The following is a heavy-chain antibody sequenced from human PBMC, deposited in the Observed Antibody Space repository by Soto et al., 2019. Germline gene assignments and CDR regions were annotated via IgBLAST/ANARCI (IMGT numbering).Heavy chain of an antibody. J-gene: IGHJ6*02. CDR1: GGSFSGYY. V-gene: IGHV4-34*01. CDR3: ARGRSGSGSPNGYYYYYGMDV. D-gene: IGHD3-10*01. Sequence: PSETLSLTCAVYGGSFSGYYWSWIRQPPGKGLEWIGEINHSGSTNYNPSLKSRVTISVDTSKNQFSLKLSPVTAADTAVYYCARGRSGSGSPNGYYYYYGMDVWGQGTTVTVSS. CDR2: INHSGST.